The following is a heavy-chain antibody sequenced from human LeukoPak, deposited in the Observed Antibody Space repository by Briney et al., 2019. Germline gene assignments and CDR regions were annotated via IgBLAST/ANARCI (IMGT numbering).Heavy chain of an antibody. D-gene: IGHD2-2*01. Sequence: GGSLRLSCAASGFTFDDYDVHWVRQAPGKGLEWVSGITWNSHSIAYADSVKGRFTISRDNAKNSLYLQVNSLRAEDTALYYCAKDISVGIVAEPVAMVSPLDVWGQGTMVTVSS. CDR2: ITWNSHSI. CDR1: GFTFDDYD. CDR3: AKDISVGIVAEPVAMVSPLDV. J-gene: IGHJ3*01. V-gene: IGHV3-9*01.